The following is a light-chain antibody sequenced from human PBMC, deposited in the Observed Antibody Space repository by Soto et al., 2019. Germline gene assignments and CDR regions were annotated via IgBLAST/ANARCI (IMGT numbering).Light chain of an antibody. Sequence: SYELTQPPSVSVAPGQTATISCGENNIDSRTVHWYQQKPGQAPLLVVYDNSFRPSGIPNRFSGSNSGNTATLTISRVEAGGEADYYCQVWDNVDDHIYVFGTGTKV. J-gene: IGLJ1*01. CDR2: DNS. V-gene: IGLV3-21*02. CDR3: QVWDNVDDHIYV. CDR1: NIDSRT.